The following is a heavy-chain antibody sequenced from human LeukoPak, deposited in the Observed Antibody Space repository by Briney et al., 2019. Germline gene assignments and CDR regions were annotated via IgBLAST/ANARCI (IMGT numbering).Heavy chain of an antibody. Sequence: SETLSLTCTVSGGFISIYYWSWVRQSPGKGLEWIGYIYYSGSTNYNPSLKSRVTISVDTSKNQFSLKLSSVTAADTAVYYCARVGESGSDYWGQGTLVTVSS. CDR1: GGFISIYY. J-gene: IGHJ4*02. D-gene: IGHD1-26*01. CDR3: ARVGESGSDY. CDR2: IYYSGST. V-gene: IGHV4-59*01.